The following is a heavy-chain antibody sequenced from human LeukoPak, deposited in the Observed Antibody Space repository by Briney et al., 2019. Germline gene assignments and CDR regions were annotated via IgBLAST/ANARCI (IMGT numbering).Heavy chain of an antibody. V-gene: IGHV3-7*01. Sequence: GGSLRLSCTASGFTFSIYWMSWVRQAPGKGLEWVASIEEGGSEEHYVDSVKGRFTISRDNARNSVHVQMNSLRAEDTAVYFCARIRPGNYFDYWGQGALVTVSS. CDR3: ARIRPGNYFDY. D-gene: IGHD6-6*01. J-gene: IGHJ4*02. CDR1: GFTFSIYW. CDR2: IEEGGSEE.